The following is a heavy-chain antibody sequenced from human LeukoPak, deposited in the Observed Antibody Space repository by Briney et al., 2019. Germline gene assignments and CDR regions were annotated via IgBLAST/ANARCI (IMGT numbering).Heavy chain of an antibody. J-gene: IGHJ4*02. V-gene: IGHV1-2*02. Sequence: ASVKVSCKAFGYTFTDYFYIHWVRQAPGQGLEWMGWLNHKSGDTNYAQKFQGKVTVTRDTSISTAYMELSRLRSDDTAVYYRARPSSTDYVWGQGTQVTVSS. CDR3: ARPSSTDYV. CDR1: GYTFTDYFY. D-gene: IGHD3-10*02. CDR2: LNHKSGDT.